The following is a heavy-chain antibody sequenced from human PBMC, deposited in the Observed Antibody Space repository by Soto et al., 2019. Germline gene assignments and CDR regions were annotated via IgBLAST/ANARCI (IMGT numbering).Heavy chain of an antibody. CDR2: ITDSGGST. J-gene: IGHJ5*02. V-gene: IGHV3-23*01. Sequence: PGGSLRLSCAASGLTFSSYAMSWVRQAPGKGPEWVSGITDSGGSTHYADSVKGRFTISRDNSENTLYLQMNSLRAEDTAVYYCAKDQVSSAWPGSWFDPWGQGTPVTVSS. D-gene: IGHD6-19*01. CDR3: AKDQVSSAWPGSWFDP. CDR1: GLTFSSYA.